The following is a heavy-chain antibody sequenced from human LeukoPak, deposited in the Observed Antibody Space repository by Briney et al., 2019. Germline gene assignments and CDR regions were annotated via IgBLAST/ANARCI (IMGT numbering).Heavy chain of an antibody. V-gene: IGHV4-59*01. CDR2: IYYSGST. D-gene: IGHD6-13*01. J-gene: IGHJ4*02. Sequence: SETLSLTCTVSGGSNSRYYWSWIRQPPGKGLEWIGYIYYSGSTNYNPSLKSRVTISVETSKNEFSLKLRSVTAADTAVYYCARVTGYRIEDYFDYWGQGTLVTVSS. CDR3: ARVTGYRIEDYFDY. CDR1: GGSNSRYY.